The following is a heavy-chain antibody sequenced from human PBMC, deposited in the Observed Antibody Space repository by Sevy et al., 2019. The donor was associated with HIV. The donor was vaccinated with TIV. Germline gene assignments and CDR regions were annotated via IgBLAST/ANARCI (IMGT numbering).Heavy chain of an antibody. CDR1: GFTLTNEF. Sequence: GGSLRLSCAVSGFTLTNEFFSWLRQAPGKGLEWVAVVYSGGATYYADSVKGRFTISRDKSKSTLYLQMKSLRAEDTAVYYCARVGYCRGGTCFSGFYYAMDVWGQGTTVTVSS. J-gene: IGHJ6*02. V-gene: IGHV3-53*01. CDR3: ARVGYCRGGTCFSGFYYAMDV. D-gene: IGHD2-15*01. CDR2: VYSGGAT.